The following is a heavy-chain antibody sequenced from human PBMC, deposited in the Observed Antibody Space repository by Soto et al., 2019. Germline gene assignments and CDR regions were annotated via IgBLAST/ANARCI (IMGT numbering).Heavy chain of an antibody. D-gene: IGHD3-22*01. V-gene: IGHV4-59*08. J-gene: IGHJ4*02. Sequence: SETLSLTCTVSGGSFSPNYWSWIRQPPGKGLEWLGYFYYDGTARHNPSLKSRVTISFETSRSQFSLRLSSVSAADTAVYYCARAVFVRSSGPLGVAYWGQGTLVTVSS. CDR3: ARAVFVRSSGPLGVAY. CDR2: FYYDGTA. CDR1: GGSFSPNY.